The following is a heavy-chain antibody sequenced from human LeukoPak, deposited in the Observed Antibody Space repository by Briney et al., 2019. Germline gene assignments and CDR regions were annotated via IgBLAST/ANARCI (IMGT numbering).Heavy chain of an antibody. CDR2: IYYTGTT. V-gene: IGHV4-31*03. J-gene: IGHJ5*02. CDR3: ARGRGRNYYDSSPAWFDH. Sequence: KPSQTLSLTCTVSGGSISNGGYYWGWIRQPPGRGLEWIAYIYYTGTTYYNPSLKSRVTISLDTSKNQFSLKLSSVTAADTAIYYCARGRGRNYYDSSPAWFDHWGQGTLVTVSS. CDR1: GGSISNGGYY. D-gene: IGHD3-22*01.